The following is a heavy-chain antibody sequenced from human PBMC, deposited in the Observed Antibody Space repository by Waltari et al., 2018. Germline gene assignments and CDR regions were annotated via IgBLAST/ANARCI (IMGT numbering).Heavy chain of an antibody. CDR3: AVVPIDKIYDSSGYYLWYFDY. Sequence: QVQLVQSGAEVKKPGSSVKVSCKASGGTFSSYAISWVRQAPGQGLEWMGRIIPVLGIANYAHKFQDIVTITADKSTSTAYMELGSLRSEDTAVYYCAVVPIDKIYDSSGYYLWYFDYWGQRTLVTVSS. CDR1: GGTFSSYA. V-gene: IGHV1-69*04. CDR2: IIPVLGIA. D-gene: IGHD3-22*01. J-gene: IGHJ4*02.